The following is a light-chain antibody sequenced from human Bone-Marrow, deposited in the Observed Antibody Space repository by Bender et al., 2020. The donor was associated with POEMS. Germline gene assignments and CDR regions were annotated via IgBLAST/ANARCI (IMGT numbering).Light chain of an antibody. Sequence: SYDLTQPPSVSVSPGQTAAITCSGDKLEDRYVCWFQQKPGQSPVLVIYQDNKRPSGIPERFSGSNSGNTATLTISGTQPMDEADYYCQAWDPFTSYAFGTGTTVSLL. CDR2: QDN. CDR1: KLEDRY. V-gene: IGLV3-1*01. CDR3: QAWDPFTSYA. J-gene: IGLJ1*01.